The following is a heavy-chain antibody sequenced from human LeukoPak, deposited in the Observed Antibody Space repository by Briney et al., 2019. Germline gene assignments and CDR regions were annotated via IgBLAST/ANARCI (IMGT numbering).Heavy chain of an antibody. Sequence: GGSLTLSCAASGFTFSSYAMHWVRQAPGKGLEWVAVISYDGSNKYYADSVKGRFTISRDNSKNTLYLQMNSLRAEDTAVYYCAKEGDITMIVVVINRFDYWGQGTLVTVSS. J-gene: IGHJ4*02. CDR2: ISYDGSNK. D-gene: IGHD3-22*01. V-gene: IGHV3-30-3*01. CDR1: GFTFSSYA. CDR3: AKEGDITMIVVVINRFDY.